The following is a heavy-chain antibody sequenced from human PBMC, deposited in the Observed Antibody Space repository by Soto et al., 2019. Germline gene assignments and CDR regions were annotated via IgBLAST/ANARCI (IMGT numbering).Heavy chain of an antibody. CDR2: ISGGGDGT. Sequence: EVQLLESGGGLVRPGGSLRLSCAASGFTFYNYAMNWVRQAPGKGLEWVSTISGGGDGTYYADSVKGRFTISRDNYMNTVYLQMNSLRAEDTAVYYCAKKGLGSLATYCTTGDCHYAFEVWGQGTLVTVSS. J-gene: IGHJ3*01. CDR3: AKKGLGSLATYCTTGDCHYAFEV. CDR1: GFTFYNYA. V-gene: IGHV3-23*01. D-gene: IGHD2-8*01.